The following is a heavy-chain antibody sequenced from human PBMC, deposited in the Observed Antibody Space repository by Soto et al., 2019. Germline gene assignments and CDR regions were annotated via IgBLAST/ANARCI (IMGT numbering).Heavy chain of an antibody. CDR3: AGSVFP. D-gene: IGHD1-1*01. V-gene: IGHV4-31*03. CDR2: LYYSGST. Sequence: QVQLQESGPGLVKPSQPLSLTCTVSGGSISSGGYYWTWIRQHPGKGLEWIGYLYYSGSTYYNPSLTRRVTISVDTSKNQYSLKLSYVTAAETAVYYCAGSVFPWGQGTLVTVSS. CDR1: GGSISSGGYY. J-gene: IGHJ5*02.